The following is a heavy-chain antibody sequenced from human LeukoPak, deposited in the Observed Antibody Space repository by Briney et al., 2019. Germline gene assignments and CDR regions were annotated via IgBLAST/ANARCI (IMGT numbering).Heavy chain of an antibody. V-gene: IGHV1-2*02. CDR2: ISPNSGGT. CDR3: ARDLYGGTSATFDY. Sequence: ASVKVSCKASGYTFTGYYIHWVRQAPGQGLEWMGWISPNSGGTHYAQKFQGRVTMTRDTSISTAYMELSRLRSDNTAVYYCARDLYGGTSATFDYWGQGTLVTVSS. D-gene: IGHD4-23*01. J-gene: IGHJ4*02. CDR1: GYTFTGYY.